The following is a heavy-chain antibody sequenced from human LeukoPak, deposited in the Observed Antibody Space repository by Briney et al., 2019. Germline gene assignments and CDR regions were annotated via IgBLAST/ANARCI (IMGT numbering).Heavy chain of an antibody. J-gene: IGHJ4*02. Sequence: PGGSLRLSCAASGFTFSTYEMNWVRQAPGKGLEWVSTISVGAEYIFYADSVKGRFTISRDDSNNALYLQMHSLRAEDTALYYCASGPPFLKYFEYWGQGTLVTVSS. D-gene: IGHD3-3*01. CDR3: ASGPPFLKYFEY. CDR2: ISVGAEYI. CDR1: GFTFSTYE. V-gene: IGHV3-23*01.